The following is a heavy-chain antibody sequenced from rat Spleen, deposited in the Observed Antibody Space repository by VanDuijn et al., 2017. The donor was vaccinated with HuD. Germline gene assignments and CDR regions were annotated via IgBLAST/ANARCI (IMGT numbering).Heavy chain of an antibody. V-gene: IGHV3-1*01. CDR2: ISYSGST. J-gene: IGHJ3*01. Sequence: EVQLQESGPGLVKPSQSLSLTCSVTGYSITSNYWGWIRKFPGNKMEWMGYISYSGSTSYNPSLKSRISITRDTSKNQFFLQLNSVTTEDTATYYCARYASAYYYDGSYWFAYWGQGTLVTVSS. CDR1: GYSITSNY. CDR3: ARYASAYYYDGSYWFAY. D-gene: IGHD1-12*02.